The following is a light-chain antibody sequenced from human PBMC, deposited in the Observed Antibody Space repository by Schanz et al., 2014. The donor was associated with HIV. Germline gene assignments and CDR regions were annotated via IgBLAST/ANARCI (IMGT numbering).Light chain of an antibody. CDR3: QYFGNSGGT. CDR1: QSVSSH. Sequence: EIVLTQSPAILSLSPGDRATLSCRASQSVSSHLAWYQQKPGQAPRLLIYGASSRATGIPDRFSGSGSGTDFTLTISRLEPEDFAVYFCQYFGNSGGTFGGGTKVEIK. J-gene: IGKJ4*01. V-gene: IGKV3-20*01. CDR2: GAS.